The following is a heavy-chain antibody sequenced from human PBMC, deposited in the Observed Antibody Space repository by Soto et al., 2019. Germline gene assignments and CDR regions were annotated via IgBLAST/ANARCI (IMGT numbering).Heavy chain of an antibody. Sequence: QVHLVESGGGVVQPGTSLRLSCVGSGFTFRSYVIHWVRQAPGKGLEWVALTSYDGSNNFYVDSVMGRFTISRDNSRNTVELQRDSLRLEDTALYFCARWGTTGGLDVWGQGTLVSVSS. D-gene: IGHD3-16*01. CDR3: ARWGTTGGLDV. V-gene: IGHV3-33*05. CDR2: TSYDGSNN. CDR1: GFTFRSYV. J-gene: IGHJ4*02.